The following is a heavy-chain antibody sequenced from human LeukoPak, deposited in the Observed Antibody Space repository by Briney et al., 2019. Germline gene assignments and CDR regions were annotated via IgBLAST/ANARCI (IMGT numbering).Heavy chain of an antibody. CDR3: ARVDILTGYFYYYYYMDV. CDR1: GYTFTSYA. V-gene: IGHV1-3*03. CDR2: INAGNGNT. D-gene: IGHD3-9*01. J-gene: IGHJ6*03. Sequence: ASVKVSCKASGYTFTSYAMHWVRQAPGQRLEWMGWINAGNGNTKYSQEFQGRVTITRDTSASTAYMELSSLRSEDMAVYYCARVDILTGYFYYYYYMDVWGKGTTVTVSS.